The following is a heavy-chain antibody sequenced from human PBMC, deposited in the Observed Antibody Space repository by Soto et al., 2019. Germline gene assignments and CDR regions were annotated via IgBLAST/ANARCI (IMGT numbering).Heavy chain of an antibody. CDR2: TLHDEANK. J-gene: IGHJ4*02. D-gene: IGHD4-17*01. CDR1: RFDFFAYG. Sequence: QVQMVESGGGVVQPGGSLRLSCVSSRFDFFAYGMHWVRQAPGKGLEWLALTLHDEANKYYADSVKGRFTISRDNSKNTLYLQMNNLRPEDTAFYYCAGGDYGDLGYFDHWGQGALVTVSS. V-gene: IGHV3-30*03. CDR3: AGGDYGDLGYFDH.